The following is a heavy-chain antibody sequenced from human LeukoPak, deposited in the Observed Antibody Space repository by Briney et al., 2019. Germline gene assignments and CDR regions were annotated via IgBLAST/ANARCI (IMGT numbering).Heavy chain of an antibody. CDR1: GGTFSSYA. Sequence: SVKVSCKASGGTFSSYAISWVRQAPGQGLEWMGRIIPILGIANYAQKFQGRVTITADKSTSTAYMELSSLRSEDTAVYYCARDDWNYVFLVRAFDIWGQGTMVTVSS. D-gene: IGHD1-7*01. CDR3: ARDDWNYVFLVRAFDI. V-gene: IGHV1-69*04. J-gene: IGHJ3*02. CDR2: IIPILGIA.